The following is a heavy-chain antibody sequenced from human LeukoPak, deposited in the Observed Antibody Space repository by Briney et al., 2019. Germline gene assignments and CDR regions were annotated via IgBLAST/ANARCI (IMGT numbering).Heavy chain of an antibody. Sequence: GGSLRLSCAASGFTLNSYAMMGLPKATGKTGEWLSANSGSGSSRYYADSVKGRFTISRDNSKNALYLQMISLRPDDTAVYYCARSGGGPTTLYWYFDVWGRGTLVTVSS. D-gene: IGHD1-7*01. CDR3: ARSGGGPTTLYWYFDV. CDR1: GFTLNSYA. V-gene: IGHV3-23*01. CDR2: NSGSGSSR. J-gene: IGHJ2*01.